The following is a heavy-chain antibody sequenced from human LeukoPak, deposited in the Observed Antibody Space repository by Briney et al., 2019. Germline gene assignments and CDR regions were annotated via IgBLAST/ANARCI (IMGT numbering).Heavy chain of an antibody. J-gene: IGHJ5*02. CDR2: INPSGGST. Sequence: ASVKVSCKASRYTFTSYYMHWVRQAPGQGLEWMGIINPSGGSTSYAQKFQGRVTMTRDTSTSTVYMELSSLRSEDTAVYYCARDGGPSVAENWFDPWGQGTLVTVSS. CDR1: RYTFTSYY. D-gene: IGHD6-19*01. V-gene: IGHV1-46*01. CDR3: ARDGGPSVAENWFDP.